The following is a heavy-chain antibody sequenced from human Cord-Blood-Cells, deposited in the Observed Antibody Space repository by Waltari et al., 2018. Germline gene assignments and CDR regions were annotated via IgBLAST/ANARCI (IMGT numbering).Heavy chain of an antibody. Sequence: QLQLQESGSGLVKPSQTLSLTCAVSGGSISRGGYSWRWIRQPPGKGLEWIGYIYHSGSTYYNPSLKSRVTISVDRSKNQFSLKLSSVTAADTAVYYCARGVAAAGKQNWFDPWGQGTLVTVSS. V-gene: IGHV4-30-2*01. J-gene: IGHJ5*02. CDR2: IYHSGST. CDR1: GGSISRGGYS. CDR3: ARGVAAAGKQNWFDP. D-gene: IGHD6-13*01.